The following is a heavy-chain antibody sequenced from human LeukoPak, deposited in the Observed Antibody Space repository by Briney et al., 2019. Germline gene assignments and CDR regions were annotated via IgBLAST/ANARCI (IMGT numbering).Heavy chain of an antibody. J-gene: IGHJ5*02. CDR2: IIPIFGTA. V-gene: IGHV1-69*05. CDR1: GGTFSSYA. D-gene: IGHD3-16*01. Sequence: EASVKVSCKASGGTFSSYANSWVRQAPGQGLEWMGRIIPIFGTANYAQKFQGRVTITTDESTSTAYMELSSLRSEDTAVYYCARGAVMALWFDPWGQGTLVTVSS. CDR3: ARGAVMALWFDP.